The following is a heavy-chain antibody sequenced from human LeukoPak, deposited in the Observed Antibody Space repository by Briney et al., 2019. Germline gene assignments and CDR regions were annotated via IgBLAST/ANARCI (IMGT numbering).Heavy chain of an antibody. CDR2: IYYSGST. J-gene: IGHJ4*02. D-gene: IGHD3-9*01. CDR3: AREWDTSSFDPRASGDY. V-gene: IGHV4-30-4*01. CDR1: GGSISSGDYY. Sequence: SETLSPACTVSGGSISSGDYYSSWTRQPPGKGLEWIGYIYYSGSTYYNPSLKSRVTISLDTSKHQFSLKLTSVTAADTAVYYCAREWDTSSFDPRASGDYWGQGTPVTVSS.